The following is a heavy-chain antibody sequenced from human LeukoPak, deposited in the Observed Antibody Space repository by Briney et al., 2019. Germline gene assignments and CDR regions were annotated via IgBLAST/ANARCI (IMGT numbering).Heavy chain of an antibody. CDR3: VRDGGPYNTFGPSSRFDS. Sequence: GGSLRLSCAASGFTFDDFAMHWVRQTPGKGLEWVSGVNWNSNTIAYADSVKGRFTISRDNVKNSLYLQMNSLRAEDTASYYCVRDGGPYNTFGPSSRFDSWGQGTLVTVSS. D-gene: IGHD1-14*01. J-gene: IGHJ4*02. CDR1: GFTFDDFA. CDR2: VNWNSNTI. V-gene: IGHV3-9*01.